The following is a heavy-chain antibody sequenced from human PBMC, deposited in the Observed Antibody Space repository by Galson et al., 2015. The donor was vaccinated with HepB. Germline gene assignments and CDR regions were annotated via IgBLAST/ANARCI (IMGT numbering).Heavy chain of an antibody. CDR1: GDSVSSNSAA. J-gene: IGHJ6*02. Sequence: CAISGDSVSSNSAAWNWIRQSPSRGLEWLGRTYYRSKWYSDYAVSVKSRITINPDTSKNQFSLQLNSVTPEDTAVYYCARAQYCSSTSCYTPYYYYYGMDVWGQGTTVTVSS. CDR2: TYYRSKWYS. V-gene: IGHV6-1*01. D-gene: IGHD2-2*02. CDR3: ARAQYCSSTSCYTPYYYYYGMDV.